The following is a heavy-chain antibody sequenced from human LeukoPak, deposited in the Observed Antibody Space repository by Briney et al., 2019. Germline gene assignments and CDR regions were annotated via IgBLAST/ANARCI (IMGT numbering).Heavy chain of an antibody. CDR3: ARDIAAAGTGRAFDI. J-gene: IGHJ3*02. CDR2: IIPILGIA. V-gene: IGHV1-69*04. CDR1: GGTFSSYT. Sequence: SVKVSCKATGGTFSSYTISWVRQAPGQGLEWMGRIIPILGIANYAQKFQGRVTITADKSTSTAYMELSSLRSEDTAVYYCARDIAAAGTGRAFDIWGQGTMVTVSS. D-gene: IGHD6-13*01.